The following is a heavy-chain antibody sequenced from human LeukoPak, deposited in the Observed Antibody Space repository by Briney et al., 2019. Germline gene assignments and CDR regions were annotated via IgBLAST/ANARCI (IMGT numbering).Heavy chain of an antibody. CDR2: INPNSGGT. CDR1: GYTFTGYY. CDR3: ARDLDRGVYDHLFAGKFWSGYYTGTGPFDP. J-gene: IGHJ5*02. V-gene: IGHV1-2*04. D-gene: IGHD3-3*01. Sequence: ASVKVSCKASGYTFTGYYVHWVRQAPGQWLEWMGWINPNSGGTNYAQTFQGWVTMTRDTSISTAYMELSRLRSDGTAVYYCARDLDRGVYDHLFAGKFWSGYYTGTGPFDPWGQGTLVTVSS.